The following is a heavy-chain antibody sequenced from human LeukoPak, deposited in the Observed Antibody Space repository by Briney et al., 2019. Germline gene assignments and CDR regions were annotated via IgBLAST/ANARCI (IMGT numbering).Heavy chain of an antibody. J-gene: IGHJ3*02. Sequence: GSSVKVSCKASGGTFSSYAISWVRQAPGQGLEWMGGIIPIFGTANYAQKFQGRVTITADESTSTAYMELSSLRSEDTAVYYCAREILENTDILVVPAARYPFDIWGQGTMVTVSS. CDR1: GGTFSSYA. CDR2: IIPIFGTA. V-gene: IGHV1-69*01. CDR3: AREILENTDILVVPAARYPFDI. D-gene: IGHD2-2*01.